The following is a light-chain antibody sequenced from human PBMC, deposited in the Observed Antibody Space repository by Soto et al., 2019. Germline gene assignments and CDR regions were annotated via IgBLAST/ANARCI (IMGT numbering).Light chain of an antibody. CDR2: AAS. CDR1: QVISNY. J-gene: IGKJ1*01. V-gene: IGKV1-27*01. CDR3: QKYNSAPWT. Sequence: DIQITQSPSSLSASVGDRVTITCRASQVISNYLAWYQQKPGKVPKLLIYAASTLQSGVPFRFSGSGSGTDFTLTISSLQPEDVATYYCQKYNSAPWTFGQGTKVEIK.